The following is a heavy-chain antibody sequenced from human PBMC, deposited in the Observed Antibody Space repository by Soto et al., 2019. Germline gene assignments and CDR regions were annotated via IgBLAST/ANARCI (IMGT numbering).Heavy chain of an antibody. D-gene: IGHD7-27*01. CDR3: ARGPNWGYRFDS. J-gene: IGHJ4*02. CDR2: LIPLFGTT. V-gene: IGHV1-69*06. Sequence: QVQLVQSGAEVKKPGSSVKVSCEASGGTFSGHAISWVRQAPGQGPEWMGGLIPLFGTTQHAQNFQDRLTITAEKSTSTAYRALTRLRFEDTAIYYCARGPNWGYRFDSWGQGTLVTVSS. CDR1: GGTFSGHA.